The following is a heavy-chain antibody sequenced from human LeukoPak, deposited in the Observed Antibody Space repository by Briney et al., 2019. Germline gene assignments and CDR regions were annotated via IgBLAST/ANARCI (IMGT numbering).Heavy chain of an antibody. J-gene: IGHJ6*02. D-gene: IGHD3-10*01. V-gene: IGHV1-2*04. CDR3: ARGSGASGLYGMDV. Sequence: ASVKVSCKASGYTFTDYYMHWVRQAPGQGLEWMGWINPNSGGTNYAQKFQGWVTMTRDTSISTAYMELSRLRSDDTAVYYCARGSGASGLYGMDVWGQGTTVTVSS. CDR2: INPNSGGT. CDR1: GYTFTDYY.